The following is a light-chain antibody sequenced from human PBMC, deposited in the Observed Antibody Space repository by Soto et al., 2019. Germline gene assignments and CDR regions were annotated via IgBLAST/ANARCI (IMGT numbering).Light chain of an antibody. Sequence: EIVMTQSPATLSVSPGERATLSCRASQDVSSNLAWYQQKPGQAPRLLIYGTSTRATGFPARFSGSGSGTEFTLTISSLQSEDFAVYSCQQFNSWPYTFGQGTKLEIK. J-gene: IGKJ2*01. CDR2: GTS. V-gene: IGKV3-15*01. CDR1: QDVSSN. CDR3: QQFNSWPYT.